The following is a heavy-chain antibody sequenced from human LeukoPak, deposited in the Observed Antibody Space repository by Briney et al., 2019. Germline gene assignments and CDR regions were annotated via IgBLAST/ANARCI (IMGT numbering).Heavy chain of an antibody. D-gene: IGHD3-16*02. CDR1: GGSFSGYY. J-gene: IGHJ4*02. CDR3: ARGRRDYDYVWGSYRPGFDY. V-gene: IGHV4-34*01. CDR2: INHSGNT. Sequence: SETLSLTCAVYGGSFSGYYWSWIRQPPGKGLEWIGEINHSGNTNYNPSLKSRVTISVDTSKNQFSLKLSSVTAADTAVYYCARGRRDYDYVWGSYRPGFDYWGQGTLVTVSS.